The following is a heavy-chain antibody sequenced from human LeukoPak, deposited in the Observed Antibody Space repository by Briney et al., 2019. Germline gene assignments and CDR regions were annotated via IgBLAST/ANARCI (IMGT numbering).Heavy chain of an antibody. J-gene: IGHJ4*02. V-gene: IGHV3-21*01. Sequence: PGGSLSLSCAASGFTFSSYSMNWVRQAPGKGLEWVSSISSSSSYIYYADSVKGRFTISRDNAKNSLYLQMNSLRAEDTAVYYCARDRLAVADYWGQGTLVTVSS. D-gene: IGHD6-19*01. CDR3: ARDRLAVADY. CDR2: ISSSSSYI. CDR1: GFTFSSYS.